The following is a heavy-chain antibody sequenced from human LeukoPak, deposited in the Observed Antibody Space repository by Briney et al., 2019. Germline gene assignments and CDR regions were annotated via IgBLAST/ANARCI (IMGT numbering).Heavy chain of an antibody. V-gene: IGHV3-13*01. Sequence: GGSLRLSCAASGFTFSSYDMHWVRQATGKGLEWVSAIGTAGDTYYPGSVKGRFTTSRENAKNSLYLQMNSLRAGDTAVYYCARGPTYYYGMDVWAKGPRSPSP. CDR3: ARGPTYYYGMDV. J-gene: IGHJ6*02. CDR1: GFTFSSYD. CDR2: IGTAGDT.